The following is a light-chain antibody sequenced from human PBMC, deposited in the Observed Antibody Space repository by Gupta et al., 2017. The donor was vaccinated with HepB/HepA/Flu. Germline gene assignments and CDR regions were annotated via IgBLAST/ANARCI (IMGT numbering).Light chain of an antibody. CDR2: GAS. Sequence: DIQMTQSPSSLSASVGDRVTVTCRASQSISNYVNWYQQKPGKVPKLLIYGASSLQSGVPSRFSGSGSGTDFTLTISSLQPEDFATYYCQQSDSSPPYNFGQGIKLEIK. CDR1: QSISNY. V-gene: IGKV1-39*01. J-gene: IGKJ2*01. CDR3: QQSDSSPPYN.